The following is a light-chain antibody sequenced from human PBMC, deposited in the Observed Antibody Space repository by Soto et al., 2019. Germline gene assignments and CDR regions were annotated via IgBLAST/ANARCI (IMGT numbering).Light chain of an antibody. Sequence: QSALTQPPSASGSPGQSVTISCTGASNDVGGYNFVSWYQQHPGKAPKLMIYDVTKRPSGVPDRFSGSKSGNTASLTVSGLQVDDEADYYCSSYAGSSIPVAFGGGTKLTVL. CDR2: DVT. V-gene: IGLV2-8*01. CDR3: SSYAGSSIPVA. J-gene: IGLJ2*01. CDR1: SNDVGGYNF.